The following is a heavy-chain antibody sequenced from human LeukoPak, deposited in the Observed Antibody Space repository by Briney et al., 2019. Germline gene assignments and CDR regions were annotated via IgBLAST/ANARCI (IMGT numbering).Heavy chain of an antibody. CDR1: GFTFSSYW. Sequence: GGSLRLSCAASGFTFSSYWMSWVRQAPGKGPEWVANIKQDGSEKYYVDSVKGRFTISRDNAKNSLYLQMNSLRAEDTAVYYCASLEVLRFLEWPSPYDYWGQGTLVTVSS. CDR3: ASLEVLRFLEWPSPYDY. CDR2: IKQDGSEK. V-gene: IGHV3-7*01. J-gene: IGHJ4*02. D-gene: IGHD3-3*01.